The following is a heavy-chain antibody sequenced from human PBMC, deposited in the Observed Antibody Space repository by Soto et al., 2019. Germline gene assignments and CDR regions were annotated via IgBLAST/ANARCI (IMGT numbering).Heavy chain of an antibody. CDR3: AKGNYGSGSNLNYYFDY. CDR1: GFTFSSYA. CDR2: ISGSGGST. D-gene: IGHD3-10*01. V-gene: IGHV3-23*01. J-gene: IGHJ4*02. Sequence: GGSLRLSCAASGFTFSSYAMSWVRQAPGKGLEWVSAISGSGGSTYYADSVKGRFTISRDNSKNTLYLQMNSLRAEDTAVYYCAKGNYGSGSNLNYYFDYWGQGTLVTVSS.